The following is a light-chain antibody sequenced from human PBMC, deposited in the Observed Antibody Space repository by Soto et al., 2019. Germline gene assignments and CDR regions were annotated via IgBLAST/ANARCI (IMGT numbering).Light chain of an antibody. CDR3: QQYDNWPST. J-gene: IGKJ4*01. CDR2: GAS. Sequence: ELVLTQSPGTLSLSPGARATLSCRASQIVMSNYLAWYQQKHGQAPRLLIYGASNRATGIPARFGGSGSGTELTITISSLQSEDGEVYACQQYDNWPSTFGGGTKVDI. V-gene: IGKV3-15*01. CDR1: QIVMSN.